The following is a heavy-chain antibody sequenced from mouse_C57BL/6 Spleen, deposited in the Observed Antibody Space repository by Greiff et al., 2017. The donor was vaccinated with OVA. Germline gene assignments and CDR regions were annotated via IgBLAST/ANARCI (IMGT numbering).Heavy chain of an antibody. CDR2: ISSGSSTI. D-gene: IGHD2-3*01. V-gene: IGHV5-17*01. J-gene: IGHJ1*03. CDR1: GFTFSDYG. CDR3: ARTYDYRYFDV. Sequence: DVMLVESGGGLVKPGGSLKLSCAASGFTFSDYGMHWVRQAPEKGLEWVAYISSGSSTIYYADTVKGRFTISRDNAKNTLFLQMTSLRSEDTAMYYCARTYDYRYFDVWGTGTTVTVSS.